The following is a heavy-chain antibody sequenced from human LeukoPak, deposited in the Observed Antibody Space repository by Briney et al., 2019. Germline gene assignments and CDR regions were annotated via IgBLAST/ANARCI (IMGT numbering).Heavy chain of an antibody. Sequence: SVKVSCKASGGTFSSYAISWVRQAPGQGLEWMGRIIPILGIANYAQKFQGRVTITADKSTSTAYMELSSLRSEDTAVYYCARDNRDYGDYSGFDYWGQGTLVTVSS. J-gene: IGHJ4*02. D-gene: IGHD4-17*01. CDR1: GGTFSSYA. V-gene: IGHV1-69*04. CDR2: IIPILGIA. CDR3: ARDNRDYGDYSGFDY.